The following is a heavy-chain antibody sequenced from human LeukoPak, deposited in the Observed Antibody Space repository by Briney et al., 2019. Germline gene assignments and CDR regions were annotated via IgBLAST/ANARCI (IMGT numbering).Heavy chain of an antibody. J-gene: IGHJ6*04. CDR3: AREAVAAAGVGMDV. Sequence: SETLSLTCTVSGYSISSGYYWGWIRQPTGKGLEWIGSIYHSGSTYYNPSLKSRVTISVDTSKNQFSLKLSSVTAADTAVYYCAREAVAAAGVGMDVWGKGTTVTVSS. D-gene: IGHD6-13*01. CDR2: IYHSGST. V-gene: IGHV4-38-2*02. CDR1: GYSISSGYY.